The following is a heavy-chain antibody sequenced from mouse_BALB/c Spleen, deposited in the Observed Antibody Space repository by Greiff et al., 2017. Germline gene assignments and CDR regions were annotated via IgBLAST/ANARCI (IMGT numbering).Heavy chain of an antibody. CDR1: GYTFTSYT. J-gene: IGHJ4*01. V-gene: IGHV1-4*02. Sequence: VKLQESAAELARPGASVKMSCKASGYTFTSYTMHWVKQRPGQGLEWIGYINPSSGYTEYNQKFKDKTTLTADKSSSTAYMQLSSLTSEDSAVYYCAREGGYYGSIPYYYAMDYWGQGTSVTVSS. CDR2: INPSSGYT. D-gene: IGHD1-1*01. CDR3: AREGGYYGSIPYYYAMDY.